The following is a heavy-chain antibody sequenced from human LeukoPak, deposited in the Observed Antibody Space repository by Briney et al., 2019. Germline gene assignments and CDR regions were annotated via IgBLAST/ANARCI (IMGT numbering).Heavy chain of an antibody. Sequence: PSETLSLTCTVSGGSISGSTYYWGWIRQAPGKGLEWIGSIYYSGITHYNASLKSRVTISVDMSTNQFSLRLTSVTAADTAVYYCARDGQRITMIVVVPGGAFDIWGQGTMVTVSS. CDR1: GGSISGSTYY. J-gene: IGHJ3*02. CDR3: ARDGQRITMIVVVPGGAFDI. V-gene: IGHV4-39*07. CDR2: IYYSGIT. D-gene: IGHD3-22*01.